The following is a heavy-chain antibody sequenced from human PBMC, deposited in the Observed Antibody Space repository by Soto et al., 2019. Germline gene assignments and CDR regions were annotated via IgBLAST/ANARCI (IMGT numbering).Heavy chain of an antibody. J-gene: IGHJ4*02. CDR2: LYPDGRA. V-gene: IGHV3-53*01. CDR1: GFTVSGNH. Sequence: EVQLVESGGGLINPGGSLRLSCAASGFTVSGNHLTWVRQAPGKGLKWVSVLYPDGRAYYADSVKGRFTISTDNSKNTVNLQMNTLSAEDTAVYYCARGLGREYHDNRGYFLLAYWGQGTLVTVSS. D-gene: IGHD3-22*01. CDR3: ARGLGREYHDNRGYFLLAY.